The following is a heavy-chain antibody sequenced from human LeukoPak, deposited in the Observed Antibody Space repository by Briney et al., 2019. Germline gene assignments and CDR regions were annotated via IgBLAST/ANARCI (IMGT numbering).Heavy chain of an antibody. V-gene: IGHV1-2*02. Sequence: GASVKVSCKASGYTFTSYYMHWVRQAPGQGLEWMGWINPNSGGTNYAQKSQGRVTMTRDTSISTAYMELSRLRSDDTAVYYCARGPPVLLWFGELLLNYWGQGTLVTVSS. CDR2: INPNSGGT. J-gene: IGHJ4*02. CDR1: GYTFTSYY. CDR3: ARGPPVLLWFGELLLNY. D-gene: IGHD3-10*01.